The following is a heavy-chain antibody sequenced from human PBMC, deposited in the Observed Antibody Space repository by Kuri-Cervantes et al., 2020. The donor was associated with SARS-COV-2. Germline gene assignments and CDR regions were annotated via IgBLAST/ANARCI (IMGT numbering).Heavy chain of an antibody. CDR3: ARDGLYGDYSY. Sequence: GGSLRLSCAASGFTFSDYYMSWIRQAPGKGLEWVSYISSSSSYTNYADSVKGRFTISRDNSKNTLYLQMNSLRAEDTAVYYCARDGLYGDYSYWGQGTLVTVSS. D-gene: IGHD4-17*01. J-gene: IGHJ4*02. V-gene: IGHV3-11*06. CDR1: GFTFSDYY. CDR2: ISSSSSYT.